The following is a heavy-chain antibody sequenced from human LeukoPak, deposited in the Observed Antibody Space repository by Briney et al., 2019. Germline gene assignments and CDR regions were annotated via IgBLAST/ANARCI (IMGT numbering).Heavy chain of an antibody. J-gene: IGHJ4*02. V-gene: IGHV5-51*01. CDR2: IYPGDSDT. D-gene: IGHD3-22*01. CDR1: GYSFTSYW. CDR3: ARRPYDSLESMTPFDY. Sequence: GESLKISCKGSGYSFTSYWIGWVRQMPGKGLEWMGIIYPGDSDTRYSPSFQGQVTISADKSISTAYLQWSSLKASDTAMYYCARRPYDSLESMTPFDYWGQGTLVTVSS.